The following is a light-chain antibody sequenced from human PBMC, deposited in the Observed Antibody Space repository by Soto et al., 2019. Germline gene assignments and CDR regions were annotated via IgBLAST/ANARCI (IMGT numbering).Light chain of an antibody. Sequence: DIVLTQSPGTLSLSPGERATLTCRASQSVSSIYLAWYQQKPGQAPRLLIYGASSRATGIPDRFSGSGSGTDFTLTISRLEPEDFTVYYCQQYGNSRTFGQGTRVEI. CDR3: QQYGNSRT. CDR1: QSVSSIY. V-gene: IGKV3-20*01. J-gene: IGKJ1*01. CDR2: GAS.